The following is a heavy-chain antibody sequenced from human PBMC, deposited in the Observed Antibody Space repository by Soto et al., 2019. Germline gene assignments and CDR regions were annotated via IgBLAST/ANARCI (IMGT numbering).Heavy chain of an antibody. CDR2: IKSNTAGGAA. V-gene: IGHV3-15*07. J-gene: IGHJ4*02. Sequence: EVQLVESGGGLVKPGGSLRLSCAASGFTISTAWMNWVRQAPGKGLAWVCRIKSNTAGGAADYAAPVQGRFPISRDDSKNTLYLEMNSLKAEDTAVYYCTTPIPGPHAFDSWGQGTLVTVSS. CDR1: GFTISTAW. D-gene: IGHD2-2*02. CDR3: TTPIPGPHAFDS.